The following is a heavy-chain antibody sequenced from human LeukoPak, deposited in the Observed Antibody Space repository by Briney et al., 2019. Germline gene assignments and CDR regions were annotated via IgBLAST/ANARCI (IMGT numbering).Heavy chain of an antibody. Sequence: GASLRLSCAASGFTFSNYAMSWVRQAPGKGLEWVSAITGSGGSTYYADSVKGRFTISRDNSKNTLYLQMNSLRAEDTAVYYCAKGYYGSGSVDVWGKGTMVTVSS. J-gene: IGHJ6*04. D-gene: IGHD3-10*01. CDR3: AKGYYGSGSVDV. CDR1: GFTFSNYA. V-gene: IGHV3-23*01. CDR2: ITGSGGST.